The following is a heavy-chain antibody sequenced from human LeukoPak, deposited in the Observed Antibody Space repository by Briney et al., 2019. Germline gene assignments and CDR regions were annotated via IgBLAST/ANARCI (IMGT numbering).Heavy chain of an antibody. CDR1: GFTFSSYA. CDR2: ISDSGGST. D-gene: IGHD6-19*01. CDR3: AKMPVSYSSGWSTFDY. V-gene: IGHV3-23*01. J-gene: IGHJ4*02. Sequence: GGSLRLSCAASGFTFSSYAMSWVRQTPGKGLEWVSGISDSGGSTYYADSVKGRFTISRDNSKNTLYLQMNSLRAEDTAIYYCAKMPVSYSSGWSTFDYWGQGTLVTVSS.